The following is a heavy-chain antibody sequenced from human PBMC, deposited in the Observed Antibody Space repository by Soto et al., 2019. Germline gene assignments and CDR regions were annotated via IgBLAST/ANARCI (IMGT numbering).Heavy chain of an antibody. V-gene: IGHV1-69*01. J-gene: IGHJ6*02. D-gene: IGHD6-13*01. CDR1: GGTFSSYA. Sequence: QVQLVQSGAEVKKPGSSVKVSCKASGGTFSSYAISWVRQAPGQGLEWMGGIIPIFGTANYAQKFQGRVTITADESTSTAYMELSSLRSEDTAVYYCARAIPPVEAAAGTYYYYYGMDVWGQGTTVTVSS. CDR2: IIPIFGTA. CDR3: ARAIPPVEAAAGTYYYYYGMDV.